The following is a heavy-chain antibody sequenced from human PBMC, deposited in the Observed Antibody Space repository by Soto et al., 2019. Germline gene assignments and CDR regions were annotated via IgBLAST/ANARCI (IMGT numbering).Heavy chain of an antibody. J-gene: IGHJ4*02. CDR1: GGTFRNYP. CDR2: IFPLTDIP. V-gene: IGHV1-69*02. CDR3: ARGPLVVLNYFES. Sequence: QVQLVQSGTEVKKPGSSVKVSCKASGGTFRNYPINWVRQAPGQGLEWMGSIFPLTDIPDYAQNFQARLTISAYKSTSTAYMDLISLTSDDTAMYFCARGPLVVLNYFESWGQGTLVTVSS.